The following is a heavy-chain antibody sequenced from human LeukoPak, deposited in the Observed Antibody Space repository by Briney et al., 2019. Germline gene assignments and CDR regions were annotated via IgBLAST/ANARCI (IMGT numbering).Heavy chain of an antibody. J-gene: IGHJ4*02. V-gene: IGHV4-34*01. CDR1: GGSFSGYY. CDR3: ASQTYYYDSSGYFGK. CDR2: INHSGST. D-gene: IGHD3-22*01. Sequence: PSETLSLTCAVYGGSFSGYYWSWIRQPPGKGLEWIGEINHSGSTNYNPSLKSRVTISVDTSKNQFSLKLSSVTAADTAVYYCASQTYYYDSSGYFGKWGQGTLVTVSS.